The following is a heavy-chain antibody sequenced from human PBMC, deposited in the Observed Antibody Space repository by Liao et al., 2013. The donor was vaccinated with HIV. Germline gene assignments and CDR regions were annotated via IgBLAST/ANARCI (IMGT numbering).Heavy chain of an antibody. Sequence: QVQLQESGPGLVKPSETLSLTCSVSGGSMSDYYWSWIRQPAGKGLEWIGRIYTSGSTNYNPSLKSRVTMSVDTSKNQFSLKLSSVTAADTAVYYCARDQIVVVPAAIKGYYYYYMDVWGKGPRSPSP. CDR1: GGSMSDYY. D-gene: IGHD2-2*01. V-gene: IGHV4-4*07. CDR2: IYTSGST. J-gene: IGHJ6*03. CDR3: ARDQIVVVPAAIKGYYYYYMDV.